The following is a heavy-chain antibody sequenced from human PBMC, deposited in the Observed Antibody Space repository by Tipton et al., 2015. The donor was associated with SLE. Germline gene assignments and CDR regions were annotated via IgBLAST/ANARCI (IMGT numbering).Heavy chain of an antibody. V-gene: IGHV3-30*04. Sequence: SLRLSCAASGFTFSSYAMHWVRQAPGKGLEWVAVISYDGSNKYYADSVKGRFTISRDNSKNTLYLQMNSLRAEDTAVYYCARDMATTVPAHYYYYGMDVWGQGTTVTVSS. D-gene: IGHD4-11*01. CDR3: ARDMATTVPAHYYYYGMDV. J-gene: IGHJ6*02. CDR2: ISYDGSNK. CDR1: GFTFSSYA.